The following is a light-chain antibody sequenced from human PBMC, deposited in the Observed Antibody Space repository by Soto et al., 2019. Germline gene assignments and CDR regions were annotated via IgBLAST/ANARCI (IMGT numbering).Light chain of an antibody. CDR2: DTS. J-gene: IGKJ1*01. V-gene: IGKV3-20*01. CDR3: QQNDDSPGT. CDR1: QTLSNSF. Sequence: EIVLTQSPGTLSLSPGERATLSCRASQTLSNSFIAWYQQKPGQAPRLLIYDTSSRATGVPDRYSASGSGTDFTLTISRLEPEDFAVYYCQQNDDSPGTFGQGTRWIS.